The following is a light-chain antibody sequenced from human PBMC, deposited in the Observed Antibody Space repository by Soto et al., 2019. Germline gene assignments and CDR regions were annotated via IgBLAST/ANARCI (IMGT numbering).Light chain of an antibody. V-gene: IGLV2-23*01. J-gene: IGLJ1*01. CDR2: EGS. Sequence: QSVLTQPASVSGPPGQSITISCTGTSSDVASYNLVSWYQQLPGKAPKLMIYEGSKRPSGVSNRFSGSKSGNTASLTISGLQAEDEADYYCSSYAGSSTFYVFGTGTKV. CDR3: SSYAGSSTFYV. CDR1: SSDVASYNL.